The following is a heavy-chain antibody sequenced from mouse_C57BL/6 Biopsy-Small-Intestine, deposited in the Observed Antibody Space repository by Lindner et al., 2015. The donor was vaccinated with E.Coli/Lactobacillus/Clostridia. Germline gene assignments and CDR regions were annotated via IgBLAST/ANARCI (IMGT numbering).Heavy chain of an antibody. CDR1: GYVFSNSW. CDR3: ARGGYDLDY. CDR2: IFPGDGGT. D-gene: IGHD2-14*01. J-gene: IGHJ4*01. Sequence: VQLQESGPELVKPGASVKISCKASGYVFSNSWMNWVKQSPGKGLEWIGWIFPGDGGTSYNGKFKGKATLTADKSSSTAYMQLSSLTSEDSAVYFCARGGYDLDYWGQGTSVTVSS. V-gene: IGHV1-82*01.